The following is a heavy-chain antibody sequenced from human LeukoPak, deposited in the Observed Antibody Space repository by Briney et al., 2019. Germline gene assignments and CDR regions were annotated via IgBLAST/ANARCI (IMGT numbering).Heavy chain of an antibody. CDR2: ITSGGGFK. V-gene: IGHV3-11*04. D-gene: IGHD3-22*01. CDR3: ARVRPGSSGSYYRTS. Sequence: GGSLRLSCVGAGFPFSVFHMRSIRQAPGKGLEWVSYITSGGGFKYYADSVKGRFSISRDDSKNSVFLQMNSLRVEDTAVYYCARVRPGSSGSYYRTSWGQGTLVTVSS. CDR1: GFPFSVFH. J-gene: IGHJ4*02.